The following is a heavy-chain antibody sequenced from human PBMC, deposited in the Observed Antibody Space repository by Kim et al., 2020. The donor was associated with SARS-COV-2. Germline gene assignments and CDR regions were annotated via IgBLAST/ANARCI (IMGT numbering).Heavy chain of an antibody. V-gene: IGHV3-30*18. CDR2: ISYDGSNK. Sequence: GGSLRLSCAASGFTFSSYGMHWVRQAPRKGLEWVAVISYDGSNKYYADPVKGRFTISRDNSKNTLYLQMNSLRAEDRAVYYCANIPYDFWRLTGYYGMDVWGQGTPVTVSS. CDR3: ANIPYDFWRLTGYYGMDV. D-gene: IGHD3-3*01. J-gene: IGHJ6*02. CDR1: GFTFSSYG.